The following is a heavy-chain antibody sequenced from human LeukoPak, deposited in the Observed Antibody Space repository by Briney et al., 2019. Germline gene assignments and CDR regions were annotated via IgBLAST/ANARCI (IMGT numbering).Heavy chain of an antibody. Sequence: GGSLRLSCAASGFTFSTYSMNWVRQAPGKGLEWISSISTSSTYIYYADSVKGRFTISRDNAKNSLYLQMNSLRAEDTAVYYCARHEPVITLSSYYYGMDVWGPGTTVTVSS. CDR2: ISTSSTYI. J-gene: IGHJ6*02. V-gene: IGHV3-21*01. CDR1: GFTFSTYS. CDR3: ARHEPVITLSSYYYGMDV. D-gene: IGHD1-14*01.